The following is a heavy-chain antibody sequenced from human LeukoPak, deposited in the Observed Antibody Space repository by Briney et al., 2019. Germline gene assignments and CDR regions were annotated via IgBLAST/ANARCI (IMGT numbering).Heavy chain of an antibody. CDR3: AKPISAYVALFYFDY. CDR1: GFNFSSYA. CDR2: ISGSGGST. D-gene: IGHD3-16*01. Sequence: GGSLRLSCAASGFNFSSYAMSWVRQAPGKGLEWVSAISGSGGSTYYADSVKGRSTISSDNTKITPLLQMNMMTADDTAVFYCAKPISAYVALFYFDYWGQGTLVTVSS. J-gene: IGHJ4*02. V-gene: IGHV3-23*01.